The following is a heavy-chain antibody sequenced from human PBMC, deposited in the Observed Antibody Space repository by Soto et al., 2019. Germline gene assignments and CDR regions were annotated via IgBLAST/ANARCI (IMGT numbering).Heavy chain of an antibody. CDR3: ARTLDYGHMDV. Sequence: SETPSLTCTVSGDSVRNQYWSWIRRPPGRGLEWIGYIYRSGSTKYNPSLKSRLTISVDTSKNQFSLKLSSVTAADTAVYYCARTLDYGHMDVWGKGTTVTVSS. D-gene: IGHD3-16*01. CDR1: GDSVRNQY. CDR2: IYRSGST. J-gene: IGHJ6*03. V-gene: IGHV4-4*09.